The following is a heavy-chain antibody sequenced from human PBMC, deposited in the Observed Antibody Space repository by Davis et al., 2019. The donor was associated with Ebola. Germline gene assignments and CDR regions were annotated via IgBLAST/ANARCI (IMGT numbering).Heavy chain of an antibody. D-gene: IGHD2-2*01. J-gene: IGHJ5*02. CDR3: ASQTSLGYCSSTSCQNWFDP. CDR1: GGSISSSSYY. V-gene: IGHV4-39*01. Sequence: PSEILSLTCTVSGGSISSSSYYWGWIRQPPGKGLEWIGSIYYSGSTYYNPSLKSRVTISVDTSKNQFSLKLSSVTAADTAVYYCASQTSLGYCSSTSCQNWFDPWGQGTLVTVSS. CDR2: IYYSGST.